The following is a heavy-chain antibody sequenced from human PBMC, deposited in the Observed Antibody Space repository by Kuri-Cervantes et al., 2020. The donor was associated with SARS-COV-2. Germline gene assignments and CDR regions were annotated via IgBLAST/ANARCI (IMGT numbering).Heavy chain of an antibody. D-gene: IGHD5-12*01. V-gene: IGHV3-7*01. Sequence: GGSLRLSCAASGFTFSSYWMSWVRQAPGKGLEWVANIKQDGSEKYYVDSVKGRFTISRDNAKNSLYLQMNSLRAEDTAVYYCARETNGYEYYFDYWGQGTLVTVSS. J-gene: IGHJ4*02. CDR1: GFTFSSYW. CDR3: ARETNGYEYYFDY. CDR2: IKQDGSEK.